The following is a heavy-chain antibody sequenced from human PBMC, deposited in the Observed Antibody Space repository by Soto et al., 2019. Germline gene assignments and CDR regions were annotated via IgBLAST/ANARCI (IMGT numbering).Heavy chain of an antibody. CDR2: IIPIFGTA. Sequence: QVQLVQSGAEVKKPGSSVKVSCKASGGTFSSYAISWVRQAPGQGLEWMGGIIPIFGTANYAQKFQGRVTITADESTSTAYMELSSLRSEDTAVYYCASRYRSDIVVVVAAPLYSYYYGMDVWGQGTTVTVSS. V-gene: IGHV1-69*12. D-gene: IGHD2-15*01. CDR1: GGTFSSYA. CDR3: ASRYRSDIVVVVAAPLYSYYYGMDV. J-gene: IGHJ6*02.